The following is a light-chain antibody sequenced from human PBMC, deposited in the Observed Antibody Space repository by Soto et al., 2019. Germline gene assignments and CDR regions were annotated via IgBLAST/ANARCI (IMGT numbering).Light chain of an antibody. Sequence: EIVLTQSPGTLSLSPGERATLSCRASQSVSSSYLAWYQQKPGQAPRLLIYGASSRATGIPARFSGSGSGTDFTFTINRLEPEYFAVYYCQQYGSSTFTFGPGTKVDIK. CDR1: QSVSSSY. J-gene: IGKJ3*01. CDR3: QQYGSSTFT. CDR2: GAS. V-gene: IGKV3-20*01.